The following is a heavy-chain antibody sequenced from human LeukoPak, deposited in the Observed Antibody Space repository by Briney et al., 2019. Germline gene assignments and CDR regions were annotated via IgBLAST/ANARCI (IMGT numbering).Heavy chain of an antibody. CDR3: ARGEYYYGSGSPILVY. V-gene: IGHV4-4*07. Sequence: SETLSLTCTVSGGSISSYYWSWIRQPAGKGLEWIGRIYTSGSTNYDPSLKSRVTMSVDTSKNQFSLKLSSVTAADTAVYYCARGEYYYGSGSPILVYWGQGTLVTVSS. J-gene: IGHJ4*02. D-gene: IGHD3-10*01. CDR2: IYTSGST. CDR1: GGSISSYY.